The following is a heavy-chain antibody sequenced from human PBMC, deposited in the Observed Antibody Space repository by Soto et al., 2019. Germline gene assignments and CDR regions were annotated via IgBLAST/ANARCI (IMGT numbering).Heavy chain of an antibody. CDR2: INPASGST. CDR1: GYTFTHYY. V-gene: IGHV1-46*01. Sequence: QVQLVQSGAEVKKPGASVKLSCRTSGYTFTHYYIHWVRQDPGQALEWLAIINPASGSTNYAQDFQGRVTLTMDTSTTTVYMELSGLRAEETAIFYCARDLAAGDHWGQGTLVTVSS. J-gene: IGHJ4*02. CDR3: ARDLAAGDH. D-gene: IGHD6-13*01.